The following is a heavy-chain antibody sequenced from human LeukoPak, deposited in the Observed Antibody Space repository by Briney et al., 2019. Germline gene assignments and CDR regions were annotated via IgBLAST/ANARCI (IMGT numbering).Heavy chain of an antibody. CDR2: IKQDGSEK. CDR1: GFTFGSYG. D-gene: IGHD6-19*01. Sequence: GGSLRLSCAASGFTFGSYGMSWVRQAPGKGLEWVANIKQDGSEKYYVDSVKGRFTISRDNAKNSLYVQMNALRAEDTAVYYCAREGSDWNYYYYMDVWGKGTTVTISS. V-gene: IGHV3-7*01. J-gene: IGHJ6*03. CDR3: AREGSDWNYYYYMDV.